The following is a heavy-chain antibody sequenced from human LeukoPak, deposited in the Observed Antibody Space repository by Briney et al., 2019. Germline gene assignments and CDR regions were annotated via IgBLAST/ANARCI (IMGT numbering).Heavy chain of an antibody. J-gene: IGHJ3*02. D-gene: IGHD1-26*01. CDR3: ARESGSYTLVPLDI. CDR2: ISSSSSYI. Sequence: PGGSLRLSCAASGFTFSSYSMNWVRQAPGKGLEWVSSISSSSSYIYYADSVKGRFTISRDNAKNSLYLQMNSLRAEDTAVYYCARESGSYTLVPLDIWGQGTMVTVSS. CDR1: GFTFSSYS. V-gene: IGHV3-21*01.